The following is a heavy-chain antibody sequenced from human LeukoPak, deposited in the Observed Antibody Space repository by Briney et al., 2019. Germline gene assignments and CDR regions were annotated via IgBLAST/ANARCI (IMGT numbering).Heavy chain of an antibody. D-gene: IGHD2-2*02. CDR2: INPNSGGT. Sequence: ASVKVSCKASGYTFTGYYMHWVRQAPGQGLEWMGWINPNSGGTNYAQKFQGRVTMTRDTSISTAYMELSRLRSDDTAVYYCARDLGYCSSTSCYTDFDYWGQGTLVTVSS. CDR1: GYTFTGYY. V-gene: IGHV1-2*02. J-gene: IGHJ4*02. CDR3: ARDLGYCSSTSCYTDFDY.